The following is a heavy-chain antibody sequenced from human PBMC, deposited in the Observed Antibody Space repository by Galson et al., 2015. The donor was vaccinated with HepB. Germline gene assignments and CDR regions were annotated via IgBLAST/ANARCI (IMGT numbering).Heavy chain of an antibody. D-gene: IGHD2-8*02. V-gene: IGHV1-58*02. CDR1: GFTFTSSA. CDR2: IVVGSGNT. J-gene: IGHJ6*03. Sequence: SVKVSCKASGFTFTSSAMQWVRQARGQRLEWIGWIVVGSGNTNYAQKFQERVTISRDMSTSTAYMELSSLRSEDTAVYYCARVLVYYMDVWGKGTRVTVSS. CDR3: ARVLVYYMDV.